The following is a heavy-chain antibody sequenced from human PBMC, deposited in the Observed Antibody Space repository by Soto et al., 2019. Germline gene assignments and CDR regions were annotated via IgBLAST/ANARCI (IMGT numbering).Heavy chain of an antibody. D-gene: IGHD6-19*01. CDR1: GFTFSSYA. J-gene: IGHJ5*02. V-gene: IGHV3-23*01. CDR2: ISGSGGST. CDR3: PKDYMASIAVAGGWFEP. Sequence: PGWSLRLSCAASGFTFSSYAMSLVRQAPRKGLEWVSSISGSGGSTYYADSVKGRFTISRDNSKNTRYLQMNSLRAEDTAVYYCPKDYMASIAVAGGWFEPWGEGTLVTVSS.